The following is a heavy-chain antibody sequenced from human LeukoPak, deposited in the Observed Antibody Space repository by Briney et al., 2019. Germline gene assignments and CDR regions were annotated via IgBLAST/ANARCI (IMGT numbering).Heavy chain of an antibody. J-gene: IGHJ5*02. CDR3: AMTPGIAVAGTRASWFDP. D-gene: IGHD6-19*01. CDR1: GDSVSSNSAA. V-gene: IGHV6-1*01. CDR2: TYYRSKWYN. Sequence: SQTLSLTCAISGDSVSSNSAAWNWIRQSPSRGLEWLGRTYYRSKWYNDYAVSVKSRITTNPDTSKNQFSLQLNSVTPEDTAVYYCAMTPGIAVAGTRASWFDPWGQGTLVTVSS.